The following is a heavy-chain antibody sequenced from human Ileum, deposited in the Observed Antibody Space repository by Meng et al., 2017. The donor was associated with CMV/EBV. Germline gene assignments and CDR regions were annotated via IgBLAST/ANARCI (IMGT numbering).Heavy chain of an antibody. CDR3: ARDTHDFWSGAYGMDV. D-gene: IGHD3-3*01. Sequence: GSLRLSCTVSGGPISSYYWSWIRQPPGKGLEWIGYIYYSGSTNYNPSLKSRVTISVDTSKNQFSLKLSSVTAADTAVYYCARDTHDFWSGAYGMDVWGQGTTVTVSS. CDR2: IYYSGST. V-gene: IGHV4-59*01. J-gene: IGHJ6*02. CDR1: GGPISSYY.